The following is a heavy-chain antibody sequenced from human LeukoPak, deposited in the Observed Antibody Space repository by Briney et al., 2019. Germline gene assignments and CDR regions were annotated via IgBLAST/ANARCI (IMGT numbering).Heavy chain of an antibody. CDR1: GFTFSSYG. CDR3: ATPTYYYGSGSYYNPLDY. D-gene: IGHD3-10*01. V-gene: IGHV3-30*02. J-gene: IGHJ4*02. Sequence: GGSLRLSCAASGFTFSSYGMHWVRQAPGKGLEWVAFIRYDGSNKYYADSVKGRFTISRDNSKNTLYLQMNSLRAEDTAVYYCATPTYYYGSGSYYNPLDYWGQGTLVTVSS. CDR2: IRYDGSNK.